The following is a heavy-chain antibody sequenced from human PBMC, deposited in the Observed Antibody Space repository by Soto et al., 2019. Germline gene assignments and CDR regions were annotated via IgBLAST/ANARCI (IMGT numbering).Heavy chain of an antibody. CDR3: ARHVREATMVRGVINHYYYMDV. CDR2: IYYSGST. CDR1: GGSISSSSYY. V-gene: IGHV4-39*01. Sequence: ETLSLTCTVSGGSISSSSYYWGWIRQPPGKGLEWIGSIYYSGSTYYNPSLKSRVTISVDTSKNQFSLKLSSVTAADTAVYYCARHVREATMVRGVINHYYYMDVWGKGTTVTVSS. D-gene: IGHD3-10*01. J-gene: IGHJ6*03.